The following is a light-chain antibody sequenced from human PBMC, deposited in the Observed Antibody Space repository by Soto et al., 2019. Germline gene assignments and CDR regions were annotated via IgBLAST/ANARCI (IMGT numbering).Light chain of an antibody. J-gene: IGKJ5*01. CDR3: QQYENLPT. V-gene: IGKV1-33*01. CDR2: DAS. CDR1: QNINNY. Sequence: DNQITQPPSSLSASVGDRVTITCQASQNINNYLNWYQQKPGRAPKLLIYDASNLEAGVPSRFRGSGSGTDFTFTSSRLQPEDFATYYCQQYENLPTFGQGTRLEI.